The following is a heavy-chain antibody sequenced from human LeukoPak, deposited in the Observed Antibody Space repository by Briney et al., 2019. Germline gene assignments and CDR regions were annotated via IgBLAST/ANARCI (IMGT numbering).Heavy chain of an antibody. D-gene: IGHD6-13*01. CDR2: ISSSSSYI. CDR1: GFTFSSYS. V-gene: IGHV3-21*01. CDR3: TTQGLAAAGTRDY. J-gene: IGHJ4*02. Sequence: KSGGSLRLSCAASGFTFSSYSMNWVRQAPGKGLEWVSSISSSSSYIYYADSVKGRFTISRDNAKNSLYLQMNSLRAEDTAVYYCTTQGLAAAGTRDYWGQGTLVTVSS.